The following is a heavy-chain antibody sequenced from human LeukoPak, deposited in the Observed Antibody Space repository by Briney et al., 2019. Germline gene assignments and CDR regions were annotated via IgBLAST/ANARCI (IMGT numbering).Heavy chain of an antibody. CDR1: GFIFSSSW. D-gene: IGHD6-19*01. Sequence: GGSLRLSCAASGFIFSSSWMSWVRQAPGKGLEWVANIKQDGSEKYYVDSVKGRFTISRDNAKNSLYLQMNSLRAEDTALYYCARDNEKGAVGAFDIWGQGTMVTVSS. CDR3: ARDNEKGAVGAFDI. J-gene: IGHJ3*02. V-gene: IGHV3-7*03. CDR2: IKQDGSEK.